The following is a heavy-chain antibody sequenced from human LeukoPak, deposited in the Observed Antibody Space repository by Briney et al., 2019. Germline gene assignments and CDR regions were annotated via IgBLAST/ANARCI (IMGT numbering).Heavy chain of an antibody. CDR3: ARGRSYGFDFDS. J-gene: IGHJ4*02. Sequence: SETLSLTCDVSGVSINTCCYYWTWIRQPPGKGLEWIGYKYYSGSTRYNSSLRSRLTISLDSSKNQFSLRLTSVTAADTSVYYCARGRSYGFDFDSWGPGTLVIVSS. D-gene: IGHD5-18*01. CDR2: KYYSGST. CDR1: GVSINTCCYY. V-gene: IGHV4-61*01.